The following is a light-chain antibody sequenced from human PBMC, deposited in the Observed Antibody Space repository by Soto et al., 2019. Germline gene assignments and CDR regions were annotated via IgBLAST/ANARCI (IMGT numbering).Light chain of an antibody. J-gene: IGKJ5*01. CDR2: DAS. Sequence: IVLTQSPGTLSLSPWERATLSCRASQSVSSSYLAWYQQKPGQAPRLLIYDASNRATGIPARFSGSGSGTDFTLTISSLEPEDFAVYHCQQRSSWPSFGQGTRLEIK. V-gene: IGKV3D-20*02. CDR1: QSVSSSY. CDR3: QQRSSWPS.